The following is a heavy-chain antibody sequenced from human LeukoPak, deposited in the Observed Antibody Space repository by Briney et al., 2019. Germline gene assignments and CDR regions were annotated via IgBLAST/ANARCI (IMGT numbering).Heavy chain of an antibody. Sequence: GGSLRLSCAASGFTFKIYSMNWVRQAPGKGLEWISSISSSSNYRYFADSVNGRFTISRDNAKNSLYLQMNSLRAEDTAVYYCARLGYWGQGTLVTVSS. V-gene: IGHV3-21*06. J-gene: IGHJ4*02. CDR2: ISSSSNYR. CDR1: GFTFKIYS. CDR3: ARLGY.